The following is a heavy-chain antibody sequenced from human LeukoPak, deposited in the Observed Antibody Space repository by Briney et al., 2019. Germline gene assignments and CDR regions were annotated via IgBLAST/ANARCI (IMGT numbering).Heavy chain of an antibody. V-gene: IGHV1-46*01. J-gene: IGHJ6*03. CDR3: ARLGRSSSWDRYMDV. CDR2: INPSGGST. CDR1: GYTFTSYY. Sequence: GASVKVSCKASGYTFTSYYMHWVRQAPGQGLEWMGIINPSGGSTSYAQKFQGRVTMTRDMSTSTVYMELSSLRSEDTAVYYCARLGRSSSWDRYMDVWGKGTTVTVSS. D-gene: IGHD6-13*01.